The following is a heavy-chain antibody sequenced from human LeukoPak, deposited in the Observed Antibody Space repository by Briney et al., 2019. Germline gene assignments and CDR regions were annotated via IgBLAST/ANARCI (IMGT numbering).Heavy chain of an antibody. V-gene: IGHV4-34*01. D-gene: IGHD5-12*01. J-gene: IGHJ5*02. CDR3: ARCLSPDIGQLDWFDL. CDR2: INHSGST. CDR1: GGSFSGYY. Sequence: PSETLSLTCAVYGGSFSGYYWSWIRQPPGKGLEWIGEINHSGSTNYNPSLKSRVTISVDTSKNQFSLELSSVTAADTAVYYCARCLSPDIGQLDWFDLWGQGTLVTVSS.